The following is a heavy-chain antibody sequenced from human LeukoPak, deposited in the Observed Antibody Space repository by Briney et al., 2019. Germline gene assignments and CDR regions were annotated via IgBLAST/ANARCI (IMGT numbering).Heavy chain of an antibody. Sequence: ASVKVSCKASGYTFTGYYMHWVRQAPGQGLEWMGWINPNSGGTNYAQKFQGWVTMTRDTSISTAYMELSRLRSDDTAVYYCARGVVVITETNFDYWGQGTLVTVSS. CDR2: INPNSGGT. V-gene: IGHV1-2*04. CDR3: ARGVVVITETNFDY. D-gene: IGHD3-22*01. J-gene: IGHJ4*02. CDR1: GYTFTGYY.